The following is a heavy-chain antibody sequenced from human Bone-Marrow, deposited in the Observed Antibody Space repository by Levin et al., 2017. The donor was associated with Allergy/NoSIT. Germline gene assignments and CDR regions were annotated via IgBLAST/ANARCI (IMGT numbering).Heavy chain of an antibody. CDR2: VHASGNT. D-gene: IGHD2/OR15-2a*01. CDR3: ARANSPHFYYGMNV. J-gene: IGHJ6*02. Sequence: SETLSLTCSVSGGSFDTYYWTWIRQSPERGLEWIGYVHASGNTNSNPSLKSRVTTSLDTSRTQFSLHLTSVTATDTAVYFCARANSPHFYYGMNVWGQGATVTVSS. V-gene: IGHV4-4*08. CDR1: GGSFDTYY.